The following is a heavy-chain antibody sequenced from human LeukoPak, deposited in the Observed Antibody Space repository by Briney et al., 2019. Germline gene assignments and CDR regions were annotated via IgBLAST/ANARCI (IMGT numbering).Heavy chain of an antibody. Sequence: GGSLRLSCAASGFPFSTYAMNWVRQAPGKGLEWVSGIYGNGGGIQYADSVKGRFTISRDNSKNTLYLQMNSLRAEDTALYYCAKDRLPDGRWSLDYWGQGILVTVSS. J-gene: IGHJ4*02. CDR3: AKDRLPDGRWSLDY. CDR2: IYGNGGGI. D-gene: IGHD6-13*01. CDR1: GFPFSTYA. V-gene: IGHV3-23*01.